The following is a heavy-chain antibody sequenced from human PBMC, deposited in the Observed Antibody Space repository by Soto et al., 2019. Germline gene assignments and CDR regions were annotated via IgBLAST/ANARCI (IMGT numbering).Heavy chain of an antibody. CDR1: GGSLSGYY. CDR2: IYSSGST. Sequence: SETLSLTCTVSGGSLSGYYWSWIRQPPGKGLEWIGCIYSSGSTNYNPSLKSRLTISVDTSKNQFSLKLTSVTAADTAMYYCARPKTIGAAAGKGWFDPWGQGTLVTVSS. D-gene: IGHD6-13*01. CDR3: ARPKTIGAAAGKGWFDP. V-gene: IGHV4-59*08. J-gene: IGHJ5*02.